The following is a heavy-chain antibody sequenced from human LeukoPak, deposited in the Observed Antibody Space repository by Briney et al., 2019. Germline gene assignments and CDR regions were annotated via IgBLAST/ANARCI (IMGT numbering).Heavy chain of an antibody. CDR3: ARPSGVVTRVTRVDY. CDR2: SSSSSSYT. V-gene: IGHV3-11*03. D-gene: IGHD4-17*01. Sequence: GGSLRLSCAASGFTFSDYYMSWIRQAPGKGLEWVSYSSSSSSYTNYADSVKGRFTISRDNAKNSLYLQMNSLRAEDTAVYYCARPSGVVTRVTRVDYWGQGTLVTVSS. J-gene: IGHJ4*02. CDR1: GFTFSDYY.